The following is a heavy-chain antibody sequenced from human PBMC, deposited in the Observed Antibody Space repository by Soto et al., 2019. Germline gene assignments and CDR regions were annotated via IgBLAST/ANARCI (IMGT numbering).Heavy chain of an antibody. Sequence: GGSLRLSCSASGFTFSTYGMHWVRQAPGKGLEWLAIIWYDGTNKFYADSVKGRFTVSRDNYKNTLYLQMNGLRAEDTAVYYCATDGPRIAVAGTYPDHWGQGTLVTVSS. CDR2: IWYDGTNK. J-gene: IGHJ4*02. CDR3: ATDGPRIAVAGTYPDH. CDR1: GFTFSTYG. V-gene: IGHV3-33*01. D-gene: IGHD6-19*01.